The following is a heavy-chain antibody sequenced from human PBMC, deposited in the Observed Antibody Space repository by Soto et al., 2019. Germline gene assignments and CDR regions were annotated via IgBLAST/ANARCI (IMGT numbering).Heavy chain of an antibody. CDR3: ARGLRAAATDDAFNI. CDR2: INHSGST. J-gene: IGHJ3*02. V-gene: IGHV4-34*01. CDR1: GGSFSGYY. D-gene: IGHD6-25*01. Sequence: SETLSLTCAVYGGSFSGYYWSWIRQPPGKGLEWIGEINHSGSTNYNPSLKSRVTISVDTSKNQFSLKLSSVTAADTAVYYCARGLRAAATDDAFNIWGQGKMVT.